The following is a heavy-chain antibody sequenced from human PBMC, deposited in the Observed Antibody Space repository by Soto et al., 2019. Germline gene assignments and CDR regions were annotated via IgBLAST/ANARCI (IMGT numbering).Heavy chain of an antibody. CDR1: GFSSIKYE. J-gene: IGHJ4*02. CDR2: ISTSGNII. CDR3: ARGVDWNYGLDYFDY. V-gene: IGHV3-48*03. D-gene: IGHD1-7*01. Sequence: GGSLRLSCAASGFSSIKYEMNWVRQAPGKGLEWVSYISTSGNIIYYADSVKGRFTISRDNAKNSLYLQMNSLRAEDTAVYYCARGVDWNYGLDYFDYWGQGTLVTVSS.